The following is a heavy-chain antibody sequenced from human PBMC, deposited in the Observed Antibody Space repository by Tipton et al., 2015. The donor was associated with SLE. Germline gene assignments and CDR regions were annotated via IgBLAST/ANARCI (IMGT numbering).Heavy chain of an antibody. CDR1: GGSFSIYY. D-gene: IGHD6-19*01. J-gene: IGHJ4*02. CDR2: INHSGST. Sequence: TLSLTCAVYGGSFSIYYWSWIRQPPGKGLEWIGEINHSGSTNYNPSLKSRVTISVDTSKNQFSLKLSSVTAADTAVYYCARGRKWLVPYVDYWGQGTLVTVSS. V-gene: IGHV4-34*01. CDR3: ARGRKWLVPYVDY.